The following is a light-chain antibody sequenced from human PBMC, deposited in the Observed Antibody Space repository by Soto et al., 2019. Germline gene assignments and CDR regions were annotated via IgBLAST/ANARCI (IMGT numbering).Light chain of an antibody. Sequence: EIVMTQSPATLSVSPGERATLSCRASESVGSNLAWYQQKPGQAPRLLIYGTFTTATGIPARFSGSGSGAEFTLTISSLQSADFARYDCQQYRTWPSGTFGQGTKVEIK. V-gene: IGKV3-15*01. J-gene: IGKJ1*01. CDR3: QQYRTWPSGT. CDR2: GTF. CDR1: ESVGSN.